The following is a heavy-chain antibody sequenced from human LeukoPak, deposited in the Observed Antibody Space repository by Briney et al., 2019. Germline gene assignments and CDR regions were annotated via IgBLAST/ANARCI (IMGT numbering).Heavy chain of an antibody. CDR3: AARPGRGFDP. CDR2: INHSGST. Sequence: SETLSLTCAVYGGSFSGYYWSWIRQPPGKGLEWIGEINHSGSTNYNPSLKSRVTISVDTSKNQFSLKLSSVTAADTAVYYCAARPGRGFDPWGQGTLVTVSS. CDR1: GGSFSGYY. D-gene: IGHD1-1*01. J-gene: IGHJ5*02. V-gene: IGHV4-34*01.